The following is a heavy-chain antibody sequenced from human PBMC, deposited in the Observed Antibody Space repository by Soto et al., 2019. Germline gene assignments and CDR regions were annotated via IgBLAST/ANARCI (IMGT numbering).Heavy chain of an antibody. CDR3: ARERDSYSLPWQELDY. V-gene: IGHV3-23*03. J-gene: IGHJ4*02. CDR1: GFSFSAYS. Sequence: GGSLRLSCAASGFSFSAYSMNWVRQTPGRGLEWVSFIDLSGTTTYYRDSVKGRFTIYRESAKSSLYLQMNSLTVEDTAVYYCARERDSYSLPWQELDYWGQGTLVTVSS. D-gene: IGHD5-12*01. CDR2: IDLSGTTT.